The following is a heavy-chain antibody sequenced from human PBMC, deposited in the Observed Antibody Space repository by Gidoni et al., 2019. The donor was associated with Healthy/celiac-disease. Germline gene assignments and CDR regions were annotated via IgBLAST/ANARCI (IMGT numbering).Heavy chain of an antibody. Sequence: QVQLVESGGGVVQPGRSLRLSCAASGFTFSSYGLHWVRQAPGKGLEWVAVISYDGSNKYYADSVKGRFTISRDNSKNTLYLQMNSLRAEDTAVYYCAKDPIGGSYTGDFDYWGQGTLVTVSS. D-gene: IGHD1-26*01. CDR2: ISYDGSNK. V-gene: IGHV3-30*18. J-gene: IGHJ4*02. CDR3: AKDPIGGSYTGDFDY. CDR1: GFTFSSYG.